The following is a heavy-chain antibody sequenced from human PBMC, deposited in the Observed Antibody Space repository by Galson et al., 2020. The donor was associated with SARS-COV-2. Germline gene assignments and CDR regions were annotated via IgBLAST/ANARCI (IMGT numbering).Heavy chain of an antibody. CDR3: ARQGVNMIVLVTVPGWFFDL. J-gene: IGHJ2*01. CDR1: GYSVSTTNY. V-gene: IGHV4-38-2*01. D-gene: IGHD2-21*02. CDR2: IYPNGRT. Sequence: SETLSLTCAVSGYSVSTTNYWGWVRLAPGKGLEWIGSIYPNGRTYNTPSLESRVTISVDTSRNQFSLTLASVTAADTAFYYCARQGVNMIVLVTVPGWFFDLWGRGTLVTVSS.